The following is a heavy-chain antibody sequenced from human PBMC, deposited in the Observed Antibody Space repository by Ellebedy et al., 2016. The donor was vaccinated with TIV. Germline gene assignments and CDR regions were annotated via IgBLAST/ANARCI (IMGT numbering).Heavy chain of an antibody. D-gene: IGHD3-3*01. CDR2: IYYSGST. Sequence: SETLSLXXTVSGGSISSYYWSWIRQPPGKGLEWIGYIYYSGSTYYNPSLKSRVTISVDTSKNQFSLKLSSVTAADTAVYYCARAYYDFWSGYSDYWGQGTLVTVSS. V-gene: IGHV4-59*12. J-gene: IGHJ4*02. CDR1: GGSISSYY. CDR3: ARAYYDFWSGYSDY.